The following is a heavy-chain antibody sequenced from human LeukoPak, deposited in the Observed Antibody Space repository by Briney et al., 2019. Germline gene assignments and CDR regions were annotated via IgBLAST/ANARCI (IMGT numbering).Heavy chain of an antibody. CDR1: GFTFTSSA. Sequence: TSVKVSCKASGFTFTSSAMQWVRQARGRRLEWIGWIVVGSGNTNYAQKFQERVTITRDMSTSTAYMELSSLRSEDTAVYYCAAGGTWGALNYYYGMDVWGQGTTVTVSS. CDR3: AAGGTWGALNYYYGMDV. CDR2: IVVGSGNT. D-gene: IGHD1-1*01. V-gene: IGHV1-58*02. J-gene: IGHJ6*02.